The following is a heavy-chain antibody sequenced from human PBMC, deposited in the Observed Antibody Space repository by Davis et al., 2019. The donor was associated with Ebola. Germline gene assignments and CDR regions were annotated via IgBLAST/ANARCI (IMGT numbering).Heavy chain of an antibody. Sequence: GGSLRLSCAASGFTFSSYAMHWVRQAPGKGLEWVAVISYDGSNKYYADSVKGRFTISRDNSKNTLYLQMNSLRAEDTAVYYCARVVVGALYWGQGTLVTVSS. CDR3: ARVVVGALY. CDR2: ISYDGSNK. V-gene: IGHV3-30-3*01. J-gene: IGHJ4*02. D-gene: IGHD2-21*01. CDR1: GFTFSSYA.